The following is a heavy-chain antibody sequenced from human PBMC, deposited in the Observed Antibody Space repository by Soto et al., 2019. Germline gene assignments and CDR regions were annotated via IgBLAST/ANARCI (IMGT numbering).Heavy chain of an antibody. D-gene: IGHD3-22*01. CDR2: IIPIFGTA. CDR1: GATFSSYA. Sequence: GASVKISCKASGATFSSYAISWVRQAPGQGLEWMGGIIPIFGTANYAQKVQGRGTITADESTSTAYMELSSLRSEATAGDYCASLLYYDSSAYYYVGGFDSWRKGPRVRVSS. J-gene: IGHJ6*04. V-gene: IGHV1-69*13. CDR3: ASLLYYDSSAYYYVGGFDS.